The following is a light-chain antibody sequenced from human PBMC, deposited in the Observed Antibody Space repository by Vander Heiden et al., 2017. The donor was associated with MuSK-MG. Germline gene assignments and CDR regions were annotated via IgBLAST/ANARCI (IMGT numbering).Light chain of an antibody. CDR3: SSYTTSSSGF. CDR2: EVS. CDR1: SSDVGCYNY. Sequence: QSALTQPASVSGSPGQSITISCTGTSSDVGCYNYVSWYQQPPGKAPKLRRYEVSNRPSGVSNRFSGSKSGNTDSLNISGLQAEDEADYYCSSYTTSSSGFFGGGTKLTVL. V-gene: IGLV2-14*01. J-gene: IGLJ2*01.